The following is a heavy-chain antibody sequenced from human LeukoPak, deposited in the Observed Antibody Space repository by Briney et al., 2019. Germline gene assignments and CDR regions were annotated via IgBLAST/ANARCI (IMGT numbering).Heavy chain of an antibody. CDR1: GYTFTSYD. CDR3: ARSNNNYDGSGGDWFDP. CDR2: MNPNSGNT. Sequence: GASVKVSCKASGYTFTSYDINWVRQATGQGLEWMGWMNPNSGNTGYAQKFQGRVTMTRNTSISTAYMELSSVTAADTAVYYCARSNNNYDGSGGDWFDPWGQGTLVTVSS. V-gene: IGHV1-8*01. D-gene: IGHD3-10*01. J-gene: IGHJ5*02.